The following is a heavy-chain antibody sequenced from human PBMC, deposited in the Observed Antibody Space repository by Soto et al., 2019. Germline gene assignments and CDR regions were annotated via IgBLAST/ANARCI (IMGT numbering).Heavy chain of an antibody. CDR3: ARDIRSRGSNWYYFDY. V-gene: IGHV4-30-4*08. CDR2: IHYSGIT. CDR1: SASIRSADYY. D-gene: IGHD4-4*01. Sequence: TSETLSLTCTVSSASIRSADYYWSWIRQSPGGGLEWIGYIHYSGITYFKPSLKSRVTMSLDTSKNQFSLRLSSATAADTAVYYCARDIRSRGSNWYYFDYWGQGTLVTVSS. J-gene: IGHJ4*02.